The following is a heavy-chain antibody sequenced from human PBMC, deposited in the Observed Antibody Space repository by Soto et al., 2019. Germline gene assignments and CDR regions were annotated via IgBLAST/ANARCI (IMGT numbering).Heavy chain of an antibody. Sequence: EVQLVESGGGLIQPGGSLRLSCAASGFTVSSNYMSWVRQAPGKGLEWVSVIYSGGSTYYADSVKGRFTISRDNSTNTLYLQMNSLRAEDTAVYYCARDCSGGSCYSGYFQHWGQGTLVTVSS. J-gene: IGHJ1*01. CDR1: GFTVSSNY. CDR2: IYSGGST. CDR3: ARDCSGGSCYSGYFQH. V-gene: IGHV3-53*01. D-gene: IGHD2-15*01.